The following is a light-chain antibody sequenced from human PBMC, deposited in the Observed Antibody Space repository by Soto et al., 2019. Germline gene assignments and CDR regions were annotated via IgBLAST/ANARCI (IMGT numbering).Light chain of an antibody. J-gene: IGKJ2*01. Sequence: EIQMTQSPPTLSASIGERVIITCRASQTISSSLAWYQQKPGQAPKLLIYDASSLESGVPSRFSGSGSGTEFTLTISSLQPDDFATYYCHQYKSYSPYTFGQGIKLEIK. CDR3: HQYKSYSPYT. V-gene: IGKV1-5*01. CDR1: QTISSS. CDR2: DAS.